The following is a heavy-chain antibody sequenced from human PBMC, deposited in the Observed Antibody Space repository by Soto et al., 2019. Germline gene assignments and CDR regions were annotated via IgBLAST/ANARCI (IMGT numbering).Heavy chain of an antibody. CDR2: INAGNGIT. J-gene: IGHJ5*02. D-gene: IGHD6-19*01. CDR1: GYTFTSYA. CDR3: ARGVAGPLHWFDP. Sequence: ASVKVSCKASGYTFTSYAMHWVRQAPGQRLEWMGWINAGNGITKYSQKLQGRVTITRDTSASTAYMELSSLRSEDTAVYYCARGVAGPLHWFDPWGQGTLVTVSS. V-gene: IGHV1-3*01.